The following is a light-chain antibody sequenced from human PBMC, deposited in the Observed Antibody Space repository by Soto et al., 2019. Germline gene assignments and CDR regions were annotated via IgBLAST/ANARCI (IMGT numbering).Light chain of an antibody. J-gene: IGKJ1*01. CDR2: STS. CDR3: QQTYTLPRT. V-gene: IGKV1-39*01. CDR1: QTVSKF. Sequence: QRTPSPSSLSASVVDSVTIACRASQTVSKFVNWYQQKPGKVPAPLIYSTSTLYSGVPSRFSGSGSGTEFTLTINGLQPEDFATYYCQQTYTLPRTFAQGTKVDIK.